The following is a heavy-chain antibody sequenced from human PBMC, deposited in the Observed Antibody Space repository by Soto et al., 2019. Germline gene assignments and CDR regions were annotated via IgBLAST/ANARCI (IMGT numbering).Heavy chain of an antibody. J-gene: IGHJ5*02. CDR1: AFNFINFA. D-gene: IGHD3-10*01. CDR2: ISGGGRAT. CDR3: AKEYGRPPRFDP. Sequence: VGSLRLSCAASAFNFINFAMNCVRQAPGKGLEWVPAISGGGRATFYADSVKGRFAISRDNSKNTLFLQMNGLRAEDTAMYYCAKEYGRPPRFDPWGRGTLVTVSS. V-gene: IGHV3-23*01.